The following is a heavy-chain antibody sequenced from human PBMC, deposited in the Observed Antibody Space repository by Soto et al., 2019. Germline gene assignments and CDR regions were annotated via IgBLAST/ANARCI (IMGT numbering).Heavy chain of an antibody. D-gene: IGHD3-22*01. V-gene: IGHV4-30-4*01. CDR1: GGSISSGDYY. CDR3: ARVTPIHYYDSSGYYRLPNWFDP. Sequence: PSETLSLTCTVSGGSISSGDYYWSWIRQPPGKGLEWIGYIYYSGSTYYNPSLKSRVTILVDTSKNQFSLKLSSVTAADTAVYYCARVTPIHYYDSSGYYRLPNWFDPWGQGTLVTVSS. CDR2: IYYSGST. J-gene: IGHJ5*02.